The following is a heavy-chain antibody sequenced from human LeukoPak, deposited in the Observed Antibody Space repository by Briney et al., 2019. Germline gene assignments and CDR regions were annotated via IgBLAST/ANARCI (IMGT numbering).Heavy chain of an antibody. Sequence: PETLSLTCTVSGGSISSSNYYWAWIRQPPGKGLEWIGSIHYSGRTFYNPSLKSRVTISADTSKNQFSLKLSSVTAADTAVYYCARGGGGYSGYDYRNWFDPWGQGTLVTVSS. D-gene: IGHD5-12*01. CDR1: GGSISSSNYY. V-gene: IGHV4-39*07. J-gene: IGHJ5*02. CDR2: IHYSGRT. CDR3: ARGGGGYSGYDYRNWFDP.